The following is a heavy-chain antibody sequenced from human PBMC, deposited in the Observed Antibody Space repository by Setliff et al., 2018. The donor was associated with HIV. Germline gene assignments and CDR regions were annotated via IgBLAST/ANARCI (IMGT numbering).Heavy chain of an antibody. J-gene: IGHJ4*02. CDR3: ARDGGSSGWYFVLGYSDY. CDR1: GGSISSSSYY. D-gene: IGHD6-19*01. CDR2: MYYSGST. Sequence: PSETLSLTCTVSGGSISSSSYYWAWIRQPPGKGLEWIGSMYYSGSTYYNPSFKSRVTISADTSKNQVSLKLKSGTAADTAMYYCARDGGSSGWYFVLGYSDYWGPGTLVTVSS. V-gene: IGHV4-39*02.